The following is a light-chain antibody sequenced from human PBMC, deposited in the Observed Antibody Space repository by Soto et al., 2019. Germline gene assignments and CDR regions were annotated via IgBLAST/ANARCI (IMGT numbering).Light chain of an antibody. Sequence: EIMLTQSPGTLSLSPGERATLSCRASQSVSSSFLAWYQQKPGQGPRLLIYGASSRATGIPDSFSGSGSGTDFTLTSSRLRPEDFAVYYCHQYGRSPATFGQGTRVEIK. V-gene: IGKV3-20*01. CDR1: QSVSSSF. J-gene: IGKJ1*01. CDR2: GAS. CDR3: HQYGRSPAT.